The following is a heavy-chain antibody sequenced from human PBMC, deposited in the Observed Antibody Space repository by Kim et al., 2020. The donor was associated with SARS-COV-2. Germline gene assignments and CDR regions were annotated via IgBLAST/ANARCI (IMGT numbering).Heavy chain of an antibody. CDR3: ARLNSGWGSYLGY. D-gene: IGHD3-10*01. Sequence: GESLRVSCKGSGYDFSDYWIAWVRQVSGKGMEWMGTIFPANSNTRYSPFFQGHVTISADRSSSTAYLQWSSLRTSDNATYYCARLNSGWGSYLGYWGQGTPVTVSA. V-gene: IGHV5-51*01. CDR1: GYDFSDYW. CDR2: IFPANSNT. J-gene: IGHJ4*02.